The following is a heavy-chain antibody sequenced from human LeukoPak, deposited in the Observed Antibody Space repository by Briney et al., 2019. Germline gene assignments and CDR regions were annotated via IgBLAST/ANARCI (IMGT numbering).Heavy chain of an antibody. CDR2: ISSSGSTI. V-gene: IGHV3-48*03. D-gene: IGHD2-21*02. CDR1: GFTFSSYE. Sequence: PGGSLRLSCAASGFTFSSYEMNRVRQAPGKGLEWVSYISSSGSTIYYADSVKGRFTISRDNAKNSLYLQMNSLRAEDTAVYYCARDCPYCGGDFHDAFDIWGQGTMVTVSS. CDR3: ARDCPYCGGDFHDAFDI. J-gene: IGHJ3*02.